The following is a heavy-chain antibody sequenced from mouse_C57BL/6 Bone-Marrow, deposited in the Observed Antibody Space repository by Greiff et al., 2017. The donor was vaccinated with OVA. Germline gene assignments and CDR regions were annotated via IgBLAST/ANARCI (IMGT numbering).Heavy chain of an antibody. CDR2: INPNNGGT. J-gene: IGHJ4*01. CDR3: AREGTYSNLLAMDY. Sequence: EVQLQQSGPELVKPGASVKIPCKASGYTFTDYNMDWVKQSHGKSLEWIGDINPNNGGTIYNQKFKGKATLTVDKSSSTTYMELRSLTSEDTAVYYCAREGTYSNLLAMDYWGQGTSVTVSS. CDR1: GYTFTDYN. D-gene: IGHD2-5*01. V-gene: IGHV1-18*01.